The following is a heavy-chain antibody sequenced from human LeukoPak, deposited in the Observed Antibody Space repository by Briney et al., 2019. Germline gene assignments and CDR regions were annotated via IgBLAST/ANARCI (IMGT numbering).Heavy chain of an antibody. CDR3: VKDGGNIMITFGGVIVTPSYLDY. J-gene: IGHJ4*02. D-gene: IGHD3-16*02. CDR2: ISSNGGST. CDR1: GFTFSSYA. Sequence: GGSLRLSCSASGFTFSSYAMHWVRQAPGKGLKYVSAISSNGGSTYYADSVKGRFTISRDNSKNTLYLQMSSLRAEDTAVYYCVKDGGNIMITFGGVIVTPSYLDYWGQGTLVTVSS. V-gene: IGHV3-64D*06.